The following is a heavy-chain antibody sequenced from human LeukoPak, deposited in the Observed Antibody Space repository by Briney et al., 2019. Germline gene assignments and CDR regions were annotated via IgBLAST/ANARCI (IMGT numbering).Heavy chain of an antibody. V-gene: IGHV4-39*07. Sequence: PSETLSLTCTVSGGSISSSLYYWGWIRQPPGKGLEWIGSIFYSGSTYYNPPLTSRVTISVDTSNNQFSLKLSSVTAADTAVYYCARDGSSSGDPFDYWSQGTLVTVSS. CDR3: ARDGSSSGDPFDY. CDR2: IFYSGST. D-gene: IGHD6-6*01. J-gene: IGHJ4*02. CDR1: GGSISSSLYY.